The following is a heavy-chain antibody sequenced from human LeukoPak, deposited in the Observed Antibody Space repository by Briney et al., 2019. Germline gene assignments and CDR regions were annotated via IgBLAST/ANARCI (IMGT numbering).Heavy chain of an antibody. CDR1: GGSISSYY. CDR2: IYYSGST. J-gene: IGHJ4*02. D-gene: IGHD3-22*01. Sequence: SETLSLTCTVSGGSISSYYWSWIRQPPGKGLEWIGYIYYSGSTNYNPSLKSRVTISVDTSKNQFSLKLSSVTAADTAVYYCARDLGGYYDSSGYYYWGQGTLVTVSS. CDR3: ARDLGGYYDSSGYYY. V-gene: IGHV4-59*01.